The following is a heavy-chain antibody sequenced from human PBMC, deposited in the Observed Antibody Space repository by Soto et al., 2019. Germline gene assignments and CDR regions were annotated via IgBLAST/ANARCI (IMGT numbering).Heavy chain of an antibody. J-gene: IGHJ5*02. CDR1: GGSINSYY. CDR3: ARGGLAARKGRWFDP. D-gene: IGHD6-6*01. CDR2: IHYSGST. Sequence: SETLSLTCTVSGGSINSYYWGWIRQPPGKGLEWIGYIHYSGSTNYNPSLKSRVTISVDTPKNQFSLKVNSMTAADTAVYYCARGGLAARKGRWFDPWGQGTLVTVSS. V-gene: IGHV4-59*01.